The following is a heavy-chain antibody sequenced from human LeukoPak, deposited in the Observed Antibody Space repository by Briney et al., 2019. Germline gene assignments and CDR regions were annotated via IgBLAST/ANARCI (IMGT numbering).Heavy chain of an antibody. J-gene: IGHJ4*02. CDR2: ITGGGNTI. Sequence: TGGSLRVSCAASGFTFSDYYMSWIRQAPGKGLEWISYITGGGNTIGYGDSVKGRFTISRDNAKNSLFLQMNSLRTEDTAVYYCVRANYGFDYWGQGTLVTVSS. CDR1: GFTFSDYY. CDR3: VRANYGFDY. D-gene: IGHD3-10*01. V-gene: IGHV3-11*04.